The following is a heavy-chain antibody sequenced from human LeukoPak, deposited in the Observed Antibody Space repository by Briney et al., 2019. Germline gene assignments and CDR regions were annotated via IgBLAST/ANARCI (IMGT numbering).Heavy chain of an antibody. V-gene: IGHV1-2*02. J-gene: IGHJ6*03. CDR2: INPNSGGT. Sequence: EASVKVSCKASGYTFTSYYIHWVRQAPGQGLEWMGWINPNSGGTNYAQKFQGRVTMTRDTSISTAYMELSRLRSDDTAVYYCASHFDWLLSPSSPWDYYYYMDVWGKGTTVTVSS. D-gene: IGHD3-9*01. CDR1: GYTFTSYY. CDR3: ASHFDWLLSPSSPWDYYYYMDV.